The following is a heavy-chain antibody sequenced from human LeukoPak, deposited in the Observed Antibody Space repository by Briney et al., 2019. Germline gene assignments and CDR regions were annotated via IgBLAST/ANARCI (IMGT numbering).Heavy chain of an antibody. J-gene: IGHJ4*02. V-gene: IGHV1-2*02. Sequence: ASVKVSCKASGYTFTGYYMHWVRQAPGQGLEWMGWINPNSGGTNYAQKFQGRVTMTRDTSISTAYMELSRLRSDDTAVYYCARDGGIAEAWNDYWGQGTLVTVSS. CDR2: INPNSGGT. CDR1: GYTFTGYY. D-gene: IGHD6-13*01. CDR3: ARDGGIAEAWNDY.